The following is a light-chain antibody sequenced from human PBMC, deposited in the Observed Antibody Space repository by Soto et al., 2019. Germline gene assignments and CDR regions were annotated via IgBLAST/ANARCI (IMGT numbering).Light chain of an antibody. CDR2: DAY. V-gene: IGKV3-11*01. CDR1: QSVYRY. Sequence: EVVLTHSPHTLSLSPGETAPLSFRASQSVYRYFAWYQQKIGQAPRLLIYDAYTRAPGVGARFAGSGSETDFSLTITSLEHEDFAVYYCQQRAKWPSTFGPGTKVDIK. CDR3: QQRAKWPST. J-gene: IGKJ2*02.